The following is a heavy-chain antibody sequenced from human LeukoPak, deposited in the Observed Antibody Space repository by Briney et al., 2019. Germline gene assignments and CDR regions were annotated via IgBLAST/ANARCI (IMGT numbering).Heavy chain of an antibody. CDR2: ISGSGAYT. Sequence: GSLRLSCAASGFTFNSYAMSWVRQAPGKGLEWVSAISGSGAYTYYADSVKGRFTISRDSSKNTLYLQMNRLRVEDTAVYYCAKARPDRIAVAGPFDYWGQGTLVTVSS. V-gene: IGHV3-23*01. D-gene: IGHD6-19*01. CDR3: AKARPDRIAVAGPFDY. J-gene: IGHJ4*02. CDR1: GFTFNSYA.